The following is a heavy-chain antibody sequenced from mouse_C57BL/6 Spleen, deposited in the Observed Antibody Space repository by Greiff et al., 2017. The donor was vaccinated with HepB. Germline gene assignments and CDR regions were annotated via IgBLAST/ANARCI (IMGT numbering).Heavy chain of an antibody. D-gene: IGHD2-3*01. CDR1: GFTFSSYA. Sequence: DVKLVESGGGLVKPGGSLKLSCAASGFTFSSYAMSWVRQTPEKRLEWVATISDGGSYTYYPDNVKGRFTISRDNAKNNLYLQMSHLKSEDTAMYYCARDWDGYYGYFDVWGTGTPVTVSS. J-gene: IGHJ1*03. CDR3: ARDWDGYYGYFDV. V-gene: IGHV5-4*01. CDR2: ISDGGSYT.